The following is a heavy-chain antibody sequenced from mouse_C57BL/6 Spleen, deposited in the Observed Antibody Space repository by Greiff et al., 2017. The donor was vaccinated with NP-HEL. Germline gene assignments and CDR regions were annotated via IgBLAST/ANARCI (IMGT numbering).Heavy chain of an antibody. J-gene: IGHJ3*01. CDR3: ARPYGNYPFAY. Sequence: EVQGVESGGGLVKPGGSLKLSCAASGFTFSDYGMHWVRQAPEKGLEWVAYISSGSSTIYYADTVKGRFTISRDNAKNTLFLQMTRLRSEDTAMYYCARPYGNYPFAYWGQGTLVTVSA. CDR1: GFTFSDYG. V-gene: IGHV5-17*01. D-gene: IGHD2-1*01. CDR2: ISSGSSTI.